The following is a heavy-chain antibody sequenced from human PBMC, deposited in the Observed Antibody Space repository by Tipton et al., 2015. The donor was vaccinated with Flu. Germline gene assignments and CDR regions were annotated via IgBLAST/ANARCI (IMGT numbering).Heavy chain of an antibody. CDR1: GFTFHDYA. V-gene: IGHV3-9*01. Sequence: SLRLSCAASGFTFHDYAMHWVRQAPGKGLEWASGITWNSASIDYGDSVKGRFTISRDNAKNSLYLQMNSLRAEDTALYYCAKDPSGRVGATGLFDYWGQGTLVTVSS. CDR3: AKDPSGRVGATGLFDY. CDR2: ITWNSASI. J-gene: IGHJ4*02. D-gene: IGHD1-26*01.